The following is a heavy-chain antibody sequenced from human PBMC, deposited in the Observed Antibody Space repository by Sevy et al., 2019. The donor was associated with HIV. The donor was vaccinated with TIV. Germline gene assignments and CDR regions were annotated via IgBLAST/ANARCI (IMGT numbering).Heavy chain of an antibody. D-gene: IGHD3-3*01. V-gene: IGHV4-31*03. J-gene: IGHJ3*02. CDR2: IYYSGST. CDR3: ARDRSNYDFWSGYHLTSAAFDI. Sequence: SETLSLTCTVSGGSISSGGYYWSWIRQHPGKGLEWIGYIYYSGSTYYNPSLKSRVTISVDTSKNQFSLKLSSVTAADRAVYYCARDRSNYDFWSGYHLTSAAFDIWGQGTMVTVSS. CDR1: GGSISSGGYY.